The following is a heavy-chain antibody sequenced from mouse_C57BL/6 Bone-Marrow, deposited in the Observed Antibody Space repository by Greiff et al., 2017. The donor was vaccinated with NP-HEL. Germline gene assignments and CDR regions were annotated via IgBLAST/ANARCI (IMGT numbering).Heavy chain of an antibody. V-gene: IGHV1-61*01. Sequence: QVQLQQPGAELVRPGSSVKLSCKASGYTFTSYWMDWVKQRPGQGLEWIGNIYPSDSETHYTQKFKDKATLTVDKSSSTAYMQLSSLTAEDSAVYYCERWTVDYGGQGTTLTVSS. CDR2: IYPSDSET. J-gene: IGHJ2*01. CDR3: ERWTVDY. CDR1: GYTFTSYW.